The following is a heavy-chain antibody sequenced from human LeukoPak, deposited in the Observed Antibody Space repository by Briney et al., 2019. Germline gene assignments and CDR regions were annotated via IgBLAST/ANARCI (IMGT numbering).Heavy chain of an antibody. J-gene: IGHJ4*02. Sequence: ASVKVSCKASGYTFTSYGISWVRQAPGQGLECMGWISAYNGNTNYAQKLQGRVTMTTDTSTSTAYMELRSLRSDDTAVYYCARVLWSSGWLHIDYWGQGTLVTVSS. V-gene: IGHV1-18*01. CDR1: GYTFTSYG. CDR3: ARVLWSSGWLHIDY. CDR2: ISAYNGNT. D-gene: IGHD6-19*01.